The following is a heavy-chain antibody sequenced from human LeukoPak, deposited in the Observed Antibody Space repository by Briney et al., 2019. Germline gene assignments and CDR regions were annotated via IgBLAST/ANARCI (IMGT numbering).Heavy chain of an antibody. J-gene: IGHJ4*02. CDR3: AKSPLDCSSTTCPDY. CDR2: ISSSGDSS. D-gene: IGHD2-2*01. V-gene: IGHV3-23*01. CDR1: GLTFSIYA. Sequence: QPGGSLRLSCAASGLTFSIYAMSWVRQAPGKGLEWVPAISSSGDSSYYADSVKGRFTISRDNFKSTLYLQMNSLRAEDTALYYCAKSPLDCSSTTCPDYWGQGTLVTVSS.